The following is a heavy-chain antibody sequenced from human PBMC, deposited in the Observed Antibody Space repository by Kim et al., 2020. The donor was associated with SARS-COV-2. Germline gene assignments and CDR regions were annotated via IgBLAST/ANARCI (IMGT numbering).Heavy chain of an antibody. J-gene: IGHJ4*02. CDR3: ARDSVRHFDY. Sequence: YYDSAVSVKSRLTNNPDTSKNQFSLQLNSVTPEDTAVYYCARDSVRHFDYWGQGTLVTVSS. CDR2: YY. D-gene: IGHD6-6*01. V-gene: IGHV6-1*01.